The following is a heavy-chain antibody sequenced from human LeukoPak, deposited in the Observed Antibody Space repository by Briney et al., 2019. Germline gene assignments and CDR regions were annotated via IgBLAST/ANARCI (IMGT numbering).Heavy chain of an antibody. CDR3: ASYSERGARITMVAR. CDR1: GFTFSSYG. J-gene: IGHJ4*02. V-gene: IGHV3-30*02. Sequence: PGGFLRLSCAASGFTFSSYGMHWVRQAPGKGLEWVAFIRYDGSNKYYADSVKGRFTISRDNSKNTLYLQMNSLRAEDTAVYYCASYSERGARITMVARWGQGTLVTVSS. D-gene: IGHD3-10*01. CDR2: IRYDGSNK.